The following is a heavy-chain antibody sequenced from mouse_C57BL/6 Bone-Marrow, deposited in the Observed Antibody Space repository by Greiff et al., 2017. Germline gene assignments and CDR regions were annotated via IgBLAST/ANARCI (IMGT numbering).Heavy chain of an antibody. V-gene: IGHV1-20*01. D-gene: IGHD1-1*01. CDR1: GYSFTGYF. CDR3: ARDGYYGSSKGYFDV. J-gene: IGHJ1*03. Sequence: DVKLQESGPELVKPGDSVKISCKASGYSFTGYFMNWVMQSHGKSLEWIGRINPYNGDTFYNQKFKGKATLTVDKSSSTAHMELRSLTSEDSAVYYCARDGYYGSSKGYFDVWGTGTTVTVSS. CDR2: INPYNGDT.